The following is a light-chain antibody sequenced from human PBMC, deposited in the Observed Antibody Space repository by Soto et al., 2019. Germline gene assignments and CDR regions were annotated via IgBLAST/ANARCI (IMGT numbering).Light chain of an antibody. CDR1: SSDVGGYNY. CDR3: SSYTSSSTPWV. V-gene: IGLV2-14*01. Sequence: QSVLTQPASVSGSPGQSITISCTGTSSDVGGYNYVSWYQQHPGKAPKLMIYEVSNRPSGVSNRFSGSKSGNTASLTISGLRAEDEADYYCSSYTSSSTPWVFGTGTKVTVL. CDR2: EVS. J-gene: IGLJ1*01.